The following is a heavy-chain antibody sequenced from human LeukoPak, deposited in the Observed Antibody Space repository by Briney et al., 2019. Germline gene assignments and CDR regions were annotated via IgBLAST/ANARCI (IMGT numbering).Heavy chain of an antibody. CDR2: ISAYNGNT. V-gene: IGHV1-18*01. J-gene: IGHJ4*02. CDR3: ARMGEYYDILTGYYEKYYFDY. CDR1: GYTFTSYG. D-gene: IGHD3-9*01. Sequence: ASVKVSCKASGYTFTSYGISWVRQAPGQGLEWMGWISAYNGNTSYAQKLQGRVTMTTDTSTSTAYMELRSLRSDDTAVYYCARMGEYYDILTGYYEKYYFDYWGQGTLVTVSS.